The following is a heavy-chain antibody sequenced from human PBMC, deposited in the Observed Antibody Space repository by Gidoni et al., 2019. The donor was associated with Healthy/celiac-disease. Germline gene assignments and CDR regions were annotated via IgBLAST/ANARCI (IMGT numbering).Heavy chain of an antibody. CDR3: AKDWETVAGLYYYYGMDV. J-gene: IGHJ6*02. CDR1: GFPFSSYA. CDR2: ISGSGGST. D-gene: IGHD6-19*01. V-gene: IGHV3-23*01. Sequence: EVQLLESGVGLVQPGGSLRLTCASSGFPFSSYAMSWVRQAPGKGLAWVSAISGSGGSTYYVDSVKGRLTISRDNSKNTLYLQMNSLRAEDTAVYYCAKDWETVAGLYYYYGMDVWGQGTTVTVSS.